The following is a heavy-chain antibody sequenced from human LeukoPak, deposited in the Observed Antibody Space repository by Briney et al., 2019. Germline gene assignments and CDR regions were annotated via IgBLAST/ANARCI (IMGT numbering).Heavy chain of an antibody. D-gene: IGHD2-15*01. CDR1: GFTLGDYY. CDR3: ALGYCRGGSCYSGVDY. V-gene: IGHV3-11*01. Sequence: GGSLRLSCAASGFTLGDYYMNWIRQAPGKGLEWVSYISSSGTTIYYADSVKGRFTVSRDNAKNSLYLQMNSLRAEDTAVYYCALGYCRGGSCYSGVDYWGQGTLVTVSS. J-gene: IGHJ4*02. CDR2: ISSSGTTI.